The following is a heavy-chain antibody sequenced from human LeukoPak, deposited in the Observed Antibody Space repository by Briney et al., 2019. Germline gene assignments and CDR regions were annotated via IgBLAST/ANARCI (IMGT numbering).Heavy chain of an antibody. Sequence: SVKVSCKASGGTFSSCAISWVRQAPGQGLEWMGGIIPIFGTANYAQKFQGRVTITADESTSTAYMELSSLRSEDTAVYYCARDIYGGSGTVGLDYWGQGTLVTVSS. CDR2: IIPIFGTA. J-gene: IGHJ4*02. V-gene: IGHV1-69*13. CDR1: GGTFSSCA. D-gene: IGHD3-10*01. CDR3: ARDIYGGSGTVGLDY.